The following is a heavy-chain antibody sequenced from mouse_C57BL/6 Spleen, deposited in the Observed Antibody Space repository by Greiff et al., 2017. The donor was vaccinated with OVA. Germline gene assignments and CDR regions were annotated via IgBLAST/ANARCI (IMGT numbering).Heavy chain of an antibody. CDR3: ARFITTVVARYFDY. CDR1: GFTFSSYT. J-gene: IGHJ2*01. CDR2: ISGGGGNT. D-gene: IGHD1-1*01. V-gene: IGHV5-9*01. Sequence: EVQRVESGGGLVKPGGSLKLSCAASGFTFSSYTMSWVRQTPEKRLEWVATISGGGGNTYYPDSVKGRFTISRDNAKNTLYLQMSSLRSEDTALYYCARFITTVVARYFDYWGQGTTLTVSS.